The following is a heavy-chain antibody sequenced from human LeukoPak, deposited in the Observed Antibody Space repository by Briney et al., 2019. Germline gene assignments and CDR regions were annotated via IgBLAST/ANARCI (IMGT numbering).Heavy chain of an antibody. D-gene: IGHD1-26*01. V-gene: IGHV1-2*02. Sequence: ASVKVSCKASGYTFTGYYMHWVRQAPGQGLEWMGWINPNSGGTNYAQKFQGRVTMTRDMSTTTDYMELSSLRSDDTAVYYCARDNSVGDVAWWFDPWGQGTLVTVSS. J-gene: IGHJ5*02. CDR3: ARDNSVGDVAWWFDP. CDR1: GYTFTGYY. CDR2: INPNSGGT.